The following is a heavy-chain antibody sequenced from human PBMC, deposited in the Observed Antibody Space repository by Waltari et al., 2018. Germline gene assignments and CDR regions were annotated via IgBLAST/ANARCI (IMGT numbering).Heavy chain of an antibody. J-gene: IGHJ4*02. V-gene: IGHV3-21*01. D-gene: IGHD1-26*01. CDR1: GFTFSSYS. Sequence: EVQLVESGGGLVKPGGSLRLSCAASGFTFSSYSMNLVRQAPGKGLEWVSSISSRSSYIYYSDSVKGRFAISRNNAKNSLYLQMNSLRAEDTAVYYCAGQWEIGYWGQGTLVTVSS. CDR2: ISSRSSYI. CDR3: AGQWEIGY.